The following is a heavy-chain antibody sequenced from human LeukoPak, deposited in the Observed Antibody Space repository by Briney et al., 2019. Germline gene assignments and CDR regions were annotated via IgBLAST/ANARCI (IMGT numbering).Heavy chain of an antibody. Sequence: GGSLRLSCAASGFTFSDSWMHWVRQAPGKGLVWVSSVKSDGSSTTYAASVKGRFTISRDNAKNTLYLQMNSLRAEDTAVYYCARHGPLCGGDCYLDSWGQGTLVTVSS. CDR2: VKSDGSST. D-gene: IGHD2-21*02. V-gene: IGHV3-74*03. CDR1: GFTFSDSW. CDR3: ARHGPLCGGDCYLDS. J-gene: IGHJ4*02.